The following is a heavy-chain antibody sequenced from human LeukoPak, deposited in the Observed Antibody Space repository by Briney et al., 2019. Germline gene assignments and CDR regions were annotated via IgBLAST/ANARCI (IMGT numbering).Heavy chain of an antibody. Sequence: ASVKVSCKAFGYSLTNYYVHWVRQAPGQGLERMGEINPSGGGTSYAQKFQGRITVTRDTYTNTVYMDVSSLRSEDTATYYCARGAPTTRIGAGRFDYWGQGSLLTVAS. CDR1: GYSLTNYY. CDR3: ARGAPTTRIGAGRFDY. D-gene: IGHD5-12*01. V-gene: IGHV1-46*01. CDR2: INPSGGGT. J-gene: IGHJ4*02.